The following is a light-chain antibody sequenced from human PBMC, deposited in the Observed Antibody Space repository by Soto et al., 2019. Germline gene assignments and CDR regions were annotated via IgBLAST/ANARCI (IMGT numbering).Light chain of an antibody. V-gene: IGKV3-15*01. CDR1: QSVSNN. Sequence: EIVLTQSPATLSLSPGERVTLSCRASQSVSNNLAWYQQKPGQAPRLLIYGATATATGIPARFSGSRCGTAYPRTISSLQSEDFAVYYCQQHKAWPLTFGGGTKVEIK. CDR3: QQHKAWPLT. J-gene: IGKJ4*01. CDR2: GAT.